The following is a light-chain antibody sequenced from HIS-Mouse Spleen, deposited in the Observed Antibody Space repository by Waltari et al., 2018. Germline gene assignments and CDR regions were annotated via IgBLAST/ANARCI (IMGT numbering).Light chain of an antibody. J-gene: IGLJ2*01. V-gene: IGLV3-25*03. CDR3: QSADSSGTYVV. CDR2: KDS. Sequence: SYELTPPPSVSVSPGQTARITCAGAALPKQYAYWYQQKRGQAPVLVIYKDSERPSGIPERFSGSSSGTTVTLTISGVQAEDEADYYCQSADSSGTYVVFGGGTKLTVL. CDR1: ALPKQY.